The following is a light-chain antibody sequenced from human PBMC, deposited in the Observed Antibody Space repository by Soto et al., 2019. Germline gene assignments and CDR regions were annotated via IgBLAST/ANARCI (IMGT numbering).Light chain of an antibody. Sequence: QSALTQPASVSGSPGQSITISCTGTSSDVGGYNYVSWYQQHPGKAPKLMIYDVSNRPSGVSSHFSGSKSGNTASLTISGLQAEDEADYYCSSYTSSSTYVFGIGTKLTVL. CDR2: DVS. J-gene: IGLJ1*01. CDR3: SSYTSSSTYV. V-gene: IGLV2-14*01. CDR1: SSDVGGYNY.